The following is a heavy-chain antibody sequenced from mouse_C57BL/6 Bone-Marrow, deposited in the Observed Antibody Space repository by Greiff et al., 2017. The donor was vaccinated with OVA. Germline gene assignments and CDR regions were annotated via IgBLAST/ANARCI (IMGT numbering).Heavy chain of an antibody. CDR1: GFSLSTFGMG. V-gene: IGHV8-8*01. Sequence: QVTLKVSGPGILQPSQTLSLTCSFSGFSLSTFGMGVGWNRQPSGKGLEWLTHIWWDDDKYYNPALKSRLTISKETSKNQVFLKIANVDTADTATYYCARIYYYGSYWYFDVWGIGTTVTVSS. CDR3: ARIYYYGSYWYFDV. J-gene: IGHJ1*03. D-gene: IGHD1-1*01. CDR2: IWWDDDK.